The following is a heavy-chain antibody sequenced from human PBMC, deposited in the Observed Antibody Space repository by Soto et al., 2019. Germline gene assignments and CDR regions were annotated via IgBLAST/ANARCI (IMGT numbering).Heavy chain of an antibody. J-gene: IGHJ4*02. CDR3: ARDRKLSYYYDSIGYSSFDY. D-gene: IGHD3-22*01. V-gene: IGHV1-18*01. Sequence: ASVKVSCKASGYTFTSYGISWVRQAPGQGLEWMGWISAYNGNTNYAQKLQGRVTMTTDTSPSTAYMELRSLRSDDTAVYYFARDRKLSYYYDSIGYSSFDYWGQGTLVTVSS. CDR1: GYTFTSYG. CDR2: ISAYNGNT.